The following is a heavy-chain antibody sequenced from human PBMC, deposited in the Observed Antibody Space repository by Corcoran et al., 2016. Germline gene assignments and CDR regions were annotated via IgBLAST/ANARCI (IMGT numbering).Heavy chain of an antibody. V-gene: IGHV1-18*01. J-gene: IGHJ3*02. Sequence: QVQLVQSGAEVKKPGASVKVSCKASGYTFTSYGISWVRQAPGQGLEWMGWISAENGNTNYAQKLQGRVTMTTDKSTSTAYMELRSLRSEDTAVYYGSRVYYDFLRGYYGVRGAVDIWGQGTMVTVSS. CDR3: SRVYYDFLRGYYGVRGAVDI. CDR1: GYTFTSYG. CDR2: ISAENGNT. D-gene: IGHD3-3*01.